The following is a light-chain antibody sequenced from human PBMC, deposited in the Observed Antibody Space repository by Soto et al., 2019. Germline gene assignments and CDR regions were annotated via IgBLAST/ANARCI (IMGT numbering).Light chain of an antibody. V-gene: IGKV3-20*01. CDR3: QHYASPPTET. CDR1: QSVSSSY. CDR2: GAS. Sequence: EIVLTQSPGTLSLSPGERATLSCRASQSVSSSYLAWYQQKPGQYPRLLIYGASSRATGIPDRFSGSGSGTDFTITISRLEPEDFAVYYCQHYASPPTETFGQGT. J-gene: IGKJ1*01.